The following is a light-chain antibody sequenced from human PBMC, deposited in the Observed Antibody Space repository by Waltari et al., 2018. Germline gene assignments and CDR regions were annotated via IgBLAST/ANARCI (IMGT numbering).Light chain of an antibody. J-gene: IGLJ3*02. CDR2: VNSDGGH. CDR1: SGHSSNV. CDR3: QTGGHGTWV. Sequence: QLVLTQSPSASASLGASVKLTCTLSSGHSSNVIAWLQQQPEKGPRYLMKVNSDGGHSKGDKIPDRFSGSSSGAEHYLPIARLQSEDEADYYCQTGGHGTWVFGGGTKLTVL. V-gene: IGLV4-69*01.